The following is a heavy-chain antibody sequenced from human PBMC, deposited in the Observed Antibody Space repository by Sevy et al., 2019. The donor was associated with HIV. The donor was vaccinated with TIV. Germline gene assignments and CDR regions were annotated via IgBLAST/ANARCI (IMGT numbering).Heavy chain of an antibody. CDR3: ARGGGVTYYDILTGYKSPYYYYGMDV. CDR1: GYTFTGYY. CDR2: INPNSGGT. Sequence: ASVKVSCKASGYTFTGYYMHWVRQAPGQGLEWMGWINPNSGGTNYAQKFQGWVTMTRDTSISTAYMELSRLRSDDTAVYYCARGGGVTYYDILTGYKSPYYYYGMDVWGQGTTVTVSS. J-gene: IGHJ6*02. V-gene: IGHV1-2*04. D-gene: IGHD3-9*01.